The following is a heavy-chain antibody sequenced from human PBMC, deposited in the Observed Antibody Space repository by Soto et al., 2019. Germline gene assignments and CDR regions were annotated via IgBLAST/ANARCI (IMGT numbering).Heavy chain of an antibody. V-gene: IGHV3-21*01. CDR3: VRDYVMDV. Sequence: GGSLRLSCAASGFTFSGDSMNWVRQAPGKGLEWVASISTTSTYIYHADSVKGRFTISRDNAKNSLHLQMNSLRAEDTAVYYCVRDYVMDVWGQGTAVTVS. CDR1: GFTFSGDS. D-gene: IGHD3-10*02. J-gene: IGHJ6*02. CDR2: ISTTSTYI.